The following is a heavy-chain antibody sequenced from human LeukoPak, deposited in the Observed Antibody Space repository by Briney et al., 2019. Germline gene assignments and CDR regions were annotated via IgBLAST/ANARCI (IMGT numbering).Heavy chain of an antibody. J-gene: IGHJ5*02. CDR1: GFTLSSYT. D-gene: IGHD6-13*01. Sequence: GGSLRLSCAASGFTLSSYTMTWVRQAPGKGLEWVSAISGSGGSTYYADSVKGRFTISRDNSKNTLYLQMNSLRAEDTAVYYCARDSRGIAAASWFDPWGQGTLVTVSS. V-gene: IGHV3-23*01. CDR3: ARDSRGIAAASWFDP. CDR2: ISGSGGST.